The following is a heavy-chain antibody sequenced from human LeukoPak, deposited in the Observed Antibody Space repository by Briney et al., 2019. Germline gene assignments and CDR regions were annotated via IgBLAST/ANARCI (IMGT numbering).Heavy chain of an antibody. CDR3: ARGGYSYAEVDY. CDR2: IYYSGST. V-gene: IGHV4-59*01. CDR1: GGSISSYY. D-gene: IGHD5-18*01. J-gene: IGHJ4*02. Sequence: SETLSLTCTVSGGSISSYYWSWIRQPPGKGLEWIGYIYYSGSTNYNPSLKSRVTISVDTSKNQFSLKLSSVTAADTAVYYCARGGYSYAEVDYWGQGTLVTVSS.